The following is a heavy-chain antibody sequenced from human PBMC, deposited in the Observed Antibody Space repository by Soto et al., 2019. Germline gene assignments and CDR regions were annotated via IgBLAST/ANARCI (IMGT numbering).Heavy chain of an antibody. J-gene: IGHJ3*02. D-gene: IGHD3-22*01. Sequence: PGGSLRLSCAASGFTFSSYSMNWVRQAPGKGLEWVSYISSSSSTIYYADSVKGRFTISRDNAKNSLYLQMNSLRDEDTAVYYCARDSGHYYDSSQSFDIWGQGTMVTVSS. CDR2: ISSSSSTI. CDR1: GFTFSSYS. CDR3: ARDSGHYYDSSQSFDI. V-gene: IGHV3-48*02.